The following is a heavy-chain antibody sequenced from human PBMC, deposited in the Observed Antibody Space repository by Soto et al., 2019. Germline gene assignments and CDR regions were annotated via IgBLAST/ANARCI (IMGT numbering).Heavy chain of an antibody. D-gene: IGHD6-6*01. J-gene: IGHJ3*02. CDR3: AREVGEVDYSSSSDAFDI. Sequence: QVQLQESGPGLVKPSQTLSLTCSVSRGCISSGDYYWSWIRQPPGKGLEWIAYIYYSGIIYYNPSLKSRVTMSRDTSKNQFFLNLDSVTAADTAVYYCAREVGEVDYSSSSDAFDIWGQGTMVTVSS. CDR2: IYYSGII. CDR1: RGCISSGDYY. V-gene: IGHV4-30-4*01.